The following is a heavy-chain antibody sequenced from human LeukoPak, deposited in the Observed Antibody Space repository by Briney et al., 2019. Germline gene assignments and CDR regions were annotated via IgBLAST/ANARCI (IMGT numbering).Heavy chain of an antibody. CDR1: GFNFDDYA. J-gene: IGHJ4*02. D-gene: IGHD4-17*01. V-gene: IGHV3-9*01. CDR2: ISWNSGNI. Sequence: GGSLRLSCAASGFNFDDYAMHWVRQAPGKGLEWVSGISWNSGNIAYADSVKGRFTISRDSAKASLYLQINNLRAEDTALYYCAKAHDYGDYAGFDYWGQGTLVSVSS. CDR3: AKAHDYGDYAGFDY.